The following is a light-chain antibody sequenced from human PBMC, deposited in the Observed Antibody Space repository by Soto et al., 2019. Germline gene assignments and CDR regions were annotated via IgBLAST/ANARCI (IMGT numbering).Light chain of an antibody. V-gene: IGLV2-14*03. Sequence: QSALTQPASVSGSPGQTITISCTGAVSEVAGYTYVSWYQQHPGKGPKVIIYDVSNRPLGVSNRFSGSKSGTTVSLTISGLQAEDEADYYCSSFTRIVGLFGGGTKVTVL. CDR3: SSFTRIVGL. CDR2: DVS. CDR1: VSEVAGYTY. J-gene: IGLJ2*01.